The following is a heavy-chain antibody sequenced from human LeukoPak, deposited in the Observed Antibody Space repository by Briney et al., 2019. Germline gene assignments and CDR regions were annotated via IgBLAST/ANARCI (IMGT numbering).Heavy chain of an antibody. CDR2: LYYNGYT. D-gene: IGHD4-11*01. J-gene: IGHJ4*02. CDR3: ARQSSSEDYPRFFDY. CDR1: GXXXSSSYY. V-gene: IGHV4-39*01. Sequence: GXXXSSSYYWAWVRQPPGKGLEWIVSLYYNGYTYNSPSLKSRVTISVDTSRNQFSLGLSYVTAADTAVYYCARQSSSEDYPRFFDYWGQGTLVTVSS.